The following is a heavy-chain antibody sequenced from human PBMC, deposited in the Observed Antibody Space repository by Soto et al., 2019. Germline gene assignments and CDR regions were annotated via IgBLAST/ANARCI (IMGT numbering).Heavy chain of an antibody. CDR3: VKDGGYCSSATCYSPRNHYFDS. CDR2: IKFDGSVK. D-gene: IGHD2-2*01. V-gene: IGHV3-7*03. Sequence: LRLSCVASGFSFSDYWMSWVRQAPGKGPEWVANIKFDGSVKQYVDSVRGRFSISRDNFRNSLFLQMNSLRAGDTAIYYCVKDGGYCSSATCYSPRNHYFDSWGQGTLVTVSS. CDR1: GFSFSDYW. J-gene: IGHJ4*02.